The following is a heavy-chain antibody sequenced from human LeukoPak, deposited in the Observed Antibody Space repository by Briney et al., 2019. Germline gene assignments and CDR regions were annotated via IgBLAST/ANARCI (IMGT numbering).Heavy chain of an antibody. CDR1: GFTIYTNY. D-gene: IGHD3-3*01. CDR3: ARLSGKSYRAPLDY. Sequence: GGSLRLSCKVSGFTIYTNYMSWVRQAPGKGPEWISIIYTGGGTSYAASVRGRFTVSKDGSGDTVFLQLTDLTMEDTAVYYCARLSGKSYRAPLDYWGQGTPVTVS. CDR2: IYTGGGT. V-gene: IGHV3-66*02. J-gene: IGHJ4*02.